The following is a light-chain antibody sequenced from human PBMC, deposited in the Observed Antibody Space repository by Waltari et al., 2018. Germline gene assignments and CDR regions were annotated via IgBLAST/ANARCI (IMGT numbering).Light chain of an antibody. CDR2: EVT. CDR3: FSYTSSSSLV. V-gene: IGLV2-14*01. CDR1: SSDVGNYNS. J-gene: IGLJ2*01. Sequence: QSALTQPASVSGSPGQSITISCTGTSSDVGNYNSVSWYQQNPGKAPKLILYEVTTRPSGFSTRFSGSKSGNTASLTSSGLQAEDDADYYCFSYTSSSSLVFGGGTKLTVL.